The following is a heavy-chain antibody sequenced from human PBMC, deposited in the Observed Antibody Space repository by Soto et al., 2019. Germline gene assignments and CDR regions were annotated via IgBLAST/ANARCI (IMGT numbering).Heavy chain of an antibody. CDR1: GYTFTSYD. CDR3: ARGGNYDFWSGYYTANWFDP. Sequence: QVQLVQSGAEVKKPGASVKVSCKASGYTFTSYDINWVRQATGQGLEWMGWMNPNSGNTGYAQKFQGRCTMTRNTSISTAYMELSSLRSEDTAVYYCARGGNYDFWSGYYTANWFDPWGQGTLVTVSS. J-gene: IGHJ5*02. V-gene: IGHV1-8*01. D-gene: IGHD3-3*01. CDR2: MNPNSGNT.